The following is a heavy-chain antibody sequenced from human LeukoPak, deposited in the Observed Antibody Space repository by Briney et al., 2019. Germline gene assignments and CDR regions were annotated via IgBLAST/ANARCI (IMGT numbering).Heavy chain of an antibody. CDR2: IYYSGST. V-gene: IGHV4-31*03. CDR3: ARVGGYCSSTRCYFFDY. CDR1: GGSISSGGYY. Sequence: SQTLSLTCTVSGGSISSGGYYWSWIRQHPGKGLEWIGYIYYSGSTYYNPSLKSRVTISVDTSKNQFSLKLSSVTAADTAVYYCARVGGYCSSTRCYFFDYWGQGTLVTVSS. J-gene: IGHJ4*02. D-gene: IGHD2-2*01.